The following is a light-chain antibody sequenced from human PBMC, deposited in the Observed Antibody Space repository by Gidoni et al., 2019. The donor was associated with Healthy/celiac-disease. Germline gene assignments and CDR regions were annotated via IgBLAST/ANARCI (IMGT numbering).Light chain of an antibody. CDR1: QSISSY. CDR2: AAS. CDR3: QQSYSTPYT. Sequence: GARCDITCRASQSISSYLNWYQQKPGNAPKLLIYAASSLQSGVPSRFSGSGSGTDFTLTISSLQPEDFATYYCQQSYSTPYTFGQGTKLEIK. J-gene: IGKJ2*01. V-gene: IGKV1-39*01.